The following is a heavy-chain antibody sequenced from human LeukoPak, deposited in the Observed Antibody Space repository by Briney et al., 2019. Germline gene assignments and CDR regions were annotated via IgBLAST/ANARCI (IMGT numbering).Heavy chain of an antibody. CDR1: GYTFPTYA. V-gene: IGHV1-18*04. J-gene: IGHJ4*02. Sequence: ASVKVSCKASGYTFPTYAITWVRQAPGQGLEWMGWIRMYNGNTNYAQKLQGRVTMTTDTSTSTAYMELRSLISDDTAFYYCARVRYGSGTYHESPSFDYWGQGTLVTVSS. CDR3: ARVRYGSGTYHESPSFDY. D-gene: IGHD3-10*01. CDR2: IRMYNGNT.